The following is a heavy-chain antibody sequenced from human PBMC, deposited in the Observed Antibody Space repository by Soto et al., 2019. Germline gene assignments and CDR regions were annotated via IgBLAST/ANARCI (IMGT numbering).Heavy chain of an antibody. CDR3: ARVYGSGSYCLDY. Sequence: LGESLKISCKGSGYSFTSYWISWVRQMPGKGLEWMGRIDPSDSYTNYSPSFQGHVTISADKSISTAYLQWSSLKASDTAMYYCARVYGSGSYCLDYWGQGTLVTVSS. J-gene: IGHJ4*02. V-gene: IGHV5-10-1*01. D-gene: IGHD3-10*01. CDR2: IDPSDSYT. CDR1: GYSFTSYW.